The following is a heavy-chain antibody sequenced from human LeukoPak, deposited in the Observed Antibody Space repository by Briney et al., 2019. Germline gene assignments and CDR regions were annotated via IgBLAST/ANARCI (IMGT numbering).Heavy chain of an antibody. CDR1: GFTFSSYA. CDR3: ARGPKYQLLGPASY. V-gene: IGHV3-64*02. J-gene: IGHJ4*02. CDR2: ISSNGGST. D-gene: IGHD2-2*01. Sequence: GGSLRLSCAASGFTFSSYATHWVRQAPGKGLEYVSAISSNGGSTYYADSVKGRFTISRDNSKNTLYLQMGSLRAEDMAVYYCARGPKYQLLGPASYWGQGTLVTVSS.